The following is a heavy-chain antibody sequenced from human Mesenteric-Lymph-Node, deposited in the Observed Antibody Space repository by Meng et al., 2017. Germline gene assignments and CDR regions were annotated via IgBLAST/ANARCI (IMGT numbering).Heavy chain of an antibody. J-gene: IGHJ4*02. CDR1: GFTLSDCA. CDR2: IVARDYFT. Sequence: GESLKISCAASGFTLSDCAMSWVRQAPGQGLEWVSTIVARDYFTNYADSVKGRFTISRDNSKNTLYLQMNSLRAEDTAVYYCARGRGYSSSSPRHYFDYWGQGALVTVSS. D-gene: IGHD6-13*01. CDR3: ARGRGYSSSSPRHYFDY. V-gene: IGHV3-23*01.